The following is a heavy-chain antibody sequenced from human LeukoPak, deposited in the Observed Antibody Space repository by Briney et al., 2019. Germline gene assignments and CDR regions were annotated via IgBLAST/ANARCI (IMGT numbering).Heavy chain of an antibody. V-gene: IGHV3-23*01. D-gene: IGHD3-9*01. J-gene: IGHJ3*02. CDR2: ISGSGDNT. CDR1: GFTFSNYA. CDR3: AREGVGVYDILTGYSNDAFDI. Sequence: PGGSLRLSCAASGFTFSNYAMSWVRQAPGKRLEWVSAISGSGDNTYYADSVKGRFTVSRDNSKNTLYLQMNSLRAEDTAAYYCAREGVGVYDILTGYSNDAFDIWGQGIMVTVSS.